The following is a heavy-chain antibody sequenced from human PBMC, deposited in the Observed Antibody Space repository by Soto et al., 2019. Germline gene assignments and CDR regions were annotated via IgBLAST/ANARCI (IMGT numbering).Heavy chain of an antibody. Sequence: PSETLSLTCSVSGGSISGFYWSWIRQSPGKGLEWIAYIYSSGSTNYNPSLKSRATISVDTSKNHFSLKLTSVTAADTAVYYCAKTSTAANRNWFDPWGPGTLVTV. V-gene: IGHV4-59*01. CDR2: IYSSGST. CDR3: AKTSTAANRNWFDP. CDR1: GGSISGFY. D-gene: IGHD6-13*01. J-gene: IGHJ5*02.